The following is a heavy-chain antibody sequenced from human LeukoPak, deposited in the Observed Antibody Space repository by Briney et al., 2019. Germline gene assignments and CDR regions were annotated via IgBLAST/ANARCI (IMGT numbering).Heavy chain of an antibody. D-gene: IGHD4-17*01. CDR3: ARTPYGDYSYWYFGL. V-gene: IGHV3-20*04. CDR2: INWNGDHT. Sequence: GGSLRLSCAASGFTFDAYGMSWVRQAPGKGLEWVSGINWNGDHTDYADSVKGRFTISRDNAKNSLYLQMSALRAEDTAFYFCARTPYGDYSYWYFGLWGRGTLVTVSS. CDR1: GFTFDAYG. J-gene: IGHJ2*01.